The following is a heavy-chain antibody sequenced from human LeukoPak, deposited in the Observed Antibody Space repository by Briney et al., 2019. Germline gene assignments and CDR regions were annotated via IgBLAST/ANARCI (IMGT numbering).Heavy chain of an antibody. D-gene: IGHD6-13*01. CDR3: ASGSSLDAFDI. CDR2: IIPILGIA. CDR1: GYTFTSYG. V-gene: IGHV1-69*04. Sequence: SVKVSCKASGYTFTSYGISWVRQAPGQGLEWMGRIIPILGIANYAQKFQGRVTITADKSTSTAYMELSSLRSEDTAVYYCASGSSLDAFDIWGQGTMVTVSS. J-gene: IGHJ3*02.